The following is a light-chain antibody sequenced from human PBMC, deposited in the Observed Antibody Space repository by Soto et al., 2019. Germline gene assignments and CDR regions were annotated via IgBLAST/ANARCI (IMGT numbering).Light chain of an antibody. V-gene: IGLV3-21*04. CDR3: HVWDSDRDHPV. J-gene: IGLJ2*01. CDR1: NIGSKS. Sequence: SYELTQPPSVSVAPGKTARITCGGNNIGSKSVHWYQQKSGQAPVLVIYYEIDRPSGIPERFSGSNYGNTATLTISSVEAGDEADYYCHVWDSDRDHPVFGGGTKLT. CDR2: YEI.